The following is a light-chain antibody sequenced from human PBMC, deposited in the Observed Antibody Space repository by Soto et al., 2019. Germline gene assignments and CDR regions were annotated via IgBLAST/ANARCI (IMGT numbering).Light chain of an antibody. CDR1: SSDVGGYNY. CDR2: DVS. V-gene: IGLV2-14*01. Sequence: QSALTQPASVSGSPGQSITISCTGTSSDVGGYNYVSWYQQYPGKAPKLMIFDVSYRPSGVSNRFSGSKSGNTASLTISGLHAEDEADYYCSSYKSSSSNVFGTGSRSPS. CDR3: SSYKSSSSNV. J-gene: IGLJ1*01.